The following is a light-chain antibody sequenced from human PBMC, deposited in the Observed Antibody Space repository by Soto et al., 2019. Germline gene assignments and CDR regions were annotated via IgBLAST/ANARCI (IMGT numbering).Light chain of an antibody. CDR2: GAS. CDR1: QSVSSSY. J-gene: IGKJ3*01. V-gene: IGKV3-20*01. Sequence: EIVLTQSPGTLSLSPGERATLSCRASQSVSSSYLAWYQQKPGQTPRLLFYGASRRATGVPDRFSGSWSGTDFTLTISRLEPEDFAVYYCQQYGSSPFTFGPGTKVDIK. CDR3: QQYGSSPFT.